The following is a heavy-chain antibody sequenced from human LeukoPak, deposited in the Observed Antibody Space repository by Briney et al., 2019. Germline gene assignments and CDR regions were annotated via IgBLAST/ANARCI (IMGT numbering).Heavy chain of an antibody. CDR3: AKDRLRYFDWDFDY. CDR2: ISGSGSST. V-gene: IGHV3-23*01. Sequence: GGSLRLSCAASGFTFSSYAMSWVRQAPGKGLEWVSAISGSGSSTYFADSVKGRFTISRDNSKNTLYLHMNSLGAEDTAVYYCAKDRLRYFDWDFDYWGQRTLVTVSS. CDR1: GFTFSSYA. J-gene: IGHJ4*02. D-gene: IGHD3-9*01.